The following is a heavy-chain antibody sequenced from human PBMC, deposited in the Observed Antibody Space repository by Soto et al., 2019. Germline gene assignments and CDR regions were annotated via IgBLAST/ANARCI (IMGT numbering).Heavy chain of an antibody. Sequence: QLQLQESGPGLVRTSVTLSLICTVSGGSITRNDHYWGWIRQSPGKGLEWIGDIKSSGSTNYNLSLKSRVSMSVETSKNQFSLKMNSVTAADTAVYYCARLGSSGWYQGSYFDYWGQGTLVTVSS. CDR3: ARLGSSGWYQGSYFDY. CDR1: GGSITRNDHY. D-gene: IGHD6-19*01. CDR2: IKSSGST. V-gene: IGHV4-39*01. J-gene: IGHJ4*02.